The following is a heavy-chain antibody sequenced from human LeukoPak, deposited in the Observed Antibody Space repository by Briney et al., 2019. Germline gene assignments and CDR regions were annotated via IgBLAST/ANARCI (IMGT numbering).Heavy chain of an antibody. V-gene: IGHV3-23*01. CDR2: LSGSGDST. CDR1: GFTFSSYA. CDR3: ARRATSERGHSYGLDY. J-gene: IGHJ4*02. Sequence: GGSLRLSCAASGFTFSSYAMSWVRQAPGKGLEWVSTLSGSGDSTYYADSVKGRFTISRDNAKNSLYLQMNSLRAEDTAVYYCARRATSERGHSYGLDYWGQGTLSPSPQ. D-gene: IGHD5-18*01.